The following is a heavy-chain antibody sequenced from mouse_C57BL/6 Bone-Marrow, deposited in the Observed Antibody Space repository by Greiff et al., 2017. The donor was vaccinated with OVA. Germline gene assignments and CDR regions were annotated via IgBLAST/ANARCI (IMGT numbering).Heavy chain of an antibody. D-gene: IGHD4-1*01. J-gene: IGHJ2*01. CDR2: ISSGSSTI. V-gene: IGHV5-17*01. CDR3: ARSNWYYFDY. Sequence: DVKLVESGGGLVKPGGSLKLSCAASGFTFSDYGMHWVRQAPEKGLEWVAYISSGSSTIYYADTVKGRFTISRDNAKNTLFLQMTSLRSEDTAMYYCARSNWYYFDYWGQGTTLTVSS. CDR1: GFTFSDYG.